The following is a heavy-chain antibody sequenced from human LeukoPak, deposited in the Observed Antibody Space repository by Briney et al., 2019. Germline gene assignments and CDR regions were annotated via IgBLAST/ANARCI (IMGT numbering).Heavy chain of an antibody. Sequence: GSLRLSCAASGFTFSSYAMSWVRQAPGKGLEWVSVIYSGGSTYYADSVKGRFTISRDNSKNTLYLQMNSLRAEDTAVYYCARDIGYCSSTSCRDAFDIWGQGTMVTVSS. V-gene: IGHV3-66*01. CDR1: GFTFSSYA. J-gene: IGHJ3*02. CDR2: IYSGGST. CDR3: ARDIGYCSSTSCRDAFDI. D-gene: IGHD2-2*01.